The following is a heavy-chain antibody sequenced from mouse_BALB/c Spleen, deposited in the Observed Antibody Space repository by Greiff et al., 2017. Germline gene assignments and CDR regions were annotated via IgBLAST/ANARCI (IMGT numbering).Heavy chain of an antibody. CDR2: INSNGGST. V-gene: IGHV5-6-3*01. D-gene: IGHD1-1*01. J-gene: IGHJ2*01. Sequence: EVKLMESGGGLVQPGGSLKLSCAASGFTFSSYGMSWVRQTPDKRLELVATINSNGGSTYYPDSVKGRFTISRDNAKNTLYLQMSSLKSEDTAMYYCAREGDYGSSYAYYFDYWGQGTTLTVSS. CDR3: AREGDYGSSYAYYFDY. CDR1: GFTFSSYG.